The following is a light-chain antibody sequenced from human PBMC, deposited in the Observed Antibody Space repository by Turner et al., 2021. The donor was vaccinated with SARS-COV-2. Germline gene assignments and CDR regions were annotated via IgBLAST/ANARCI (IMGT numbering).Light chain of an antibody. J-gene: IGLJ1*01. CDR1: NIGSKS. CDR2: EDS. Sequence: SYVLTQPPSVSVAPGQTARITCGGNNIGSKSLHWYQQKPGQAPVLVVYEDSDRPSGIPERFSGSNSGNTATLTIRRVEAGDEADYYCQVWDSSSDHPLYVFGTGTKVTVL. CDR3: QVWDSSSDHPLYV. V-gene: IGLV3-21*02.